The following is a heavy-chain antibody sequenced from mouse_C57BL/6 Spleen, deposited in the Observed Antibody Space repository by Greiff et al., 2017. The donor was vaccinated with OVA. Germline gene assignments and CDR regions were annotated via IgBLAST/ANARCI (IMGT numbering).Heavy chain of an antibody. J-gene: IGHJ3*01. CDR1: GYTFTSYW. V-gene: IGHV1-64*01. CDR2: IHPNSGST. D-gene: IGHD2-4*01. Sequence: QVQLQQPGAELVKPGASVKLSCKASGYTFTSYWMHWVKQRPGQGLEWIGMIHPNSGSTNYNEKFKSKATLTVDKSSSTAYMQLSSLTSEDSAVYYCARGGYYDYDKWFAYWGQGTLVTVSA. CDR3: ARGGYYDYDKWFAY.